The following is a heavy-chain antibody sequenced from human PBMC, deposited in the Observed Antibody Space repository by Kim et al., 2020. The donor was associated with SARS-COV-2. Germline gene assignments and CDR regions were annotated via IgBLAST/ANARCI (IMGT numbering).Heavy chain of an antibody. CDR3: AKDPHGLVDSLVEY. V-gene: IGHV3-23*01. CDR1: GFTFSSYA. J-gene: IGHJ4*02. D-gene: IGHD6-19*01. Sequence: GGSLRLSCAASGFTFSSYAMSWVRQAPGKGLEWVSAISGSGGSTYYADSVKGRFTISRDNSKNTLYLQMNSLRAEDTAVYYCAKDPHGLVDSLVEYWGQGTLVTVSS. CDR2: ISGSGGST.